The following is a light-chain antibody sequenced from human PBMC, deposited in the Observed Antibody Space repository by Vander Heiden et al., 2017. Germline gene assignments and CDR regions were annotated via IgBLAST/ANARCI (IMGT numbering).Light chain of an antibody. CDR1: QSVSSN. CDR2: GAS. CDR3: QQYNNWPPVT. Sequence: EIEKTQSPATVSVSPGERATLSCRASQSVSSNLAWYQEKPGQAPRLLIYGASTRATGIPARFSGSGSGTDFTLTISSLQSEDFAVYFCQQYNNWPPVTFGQGTKLEIK. J-gene: IGKJ2*01. V-gene: IGKV3-15*01.